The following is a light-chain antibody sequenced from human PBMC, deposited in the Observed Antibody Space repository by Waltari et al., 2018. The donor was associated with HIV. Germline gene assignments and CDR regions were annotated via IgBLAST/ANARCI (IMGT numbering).Light chain of an antibody. CDR3: QSADSSNTYV. J-gene: IGLJ1*01. CDR2: KDS. V-gene: IGLV3-25*03. Sequence: SYELTQPPSVSVSPGQTARITCSGDALPKKYAYWYQQRPGQAPVLVIYKDSERHSGIPERFSGSSSGKTVTLNISGVQAEDEADYYCQSADSSNTYVFGTGTKVTVL. CDR1: ALPKKY.